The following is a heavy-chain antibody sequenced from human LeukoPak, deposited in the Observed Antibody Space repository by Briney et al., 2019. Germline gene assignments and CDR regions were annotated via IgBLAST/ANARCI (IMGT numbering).Heavy chain of an antibody. Sequence: SETLSLTCTVSGGSISSSSYYWGWIRQPPGKGLEWIGSIYYSGSTYYNPSLKSRVTISVDTSKNQFSLKLSSVTAADTAVYYCASERGTSYYYYYGMDVWGQGTTVTVSS. CDR1: GGSISSSSYY. J-gene: IGHJ6*02. V-gene: IGHV4-39*01. D-gene: IGHD1-26*01. CDR3: ASERGTSYYYYYGMDV. CDR2: IYYSGST.